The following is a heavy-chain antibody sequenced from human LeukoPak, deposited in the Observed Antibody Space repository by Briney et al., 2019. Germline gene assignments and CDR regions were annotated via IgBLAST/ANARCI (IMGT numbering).Heavy chain of an antibody. Sequence: GGSLRLSCAASGFTFSSYGMSWVRQAPGKGLEWVSGIRGSGDRTFYAGSVKGRFTISRDNSENTVYLQMSSLRVEDTAVYYCAKAAVGDVFSFDYWGQGTLVTVSS. D-gene: IGHD1-26*01. J-gene: IGHJ4*02. CDR3: AKAAVGDVFSFDY. CDR2: IRGSGDRT. V-gene: IGHV3-23*01. CDR1: GFTFSSYG.